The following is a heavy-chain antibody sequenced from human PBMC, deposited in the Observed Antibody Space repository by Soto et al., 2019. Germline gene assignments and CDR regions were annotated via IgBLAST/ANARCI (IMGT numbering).Heavy chain of an antibody. Sequence: GSLRLSCAASGFTFSNAWMNWVRQAPGKGLEWVGRIKSKTDGGTTDYAAPVKGRFTISRDDSKNTLYLQMNSLKTEDTAVYYCTTDRYYYDSSGYYLTDFDYWGQGTLVTVSS. CDR1: GFTFSNAW. CDR2: IKSKTDGGTT. CDR3: TTDRYYYDSSGYYLTDFDY. V-gene: IGHV3-15*07. D-gene: IGHD3-22*01. J-gene: IGHJ4*02.